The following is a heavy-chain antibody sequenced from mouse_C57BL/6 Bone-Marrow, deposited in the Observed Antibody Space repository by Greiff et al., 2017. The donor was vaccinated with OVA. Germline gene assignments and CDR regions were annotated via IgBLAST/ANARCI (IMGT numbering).Heavy chain of an antibody. V-gene: IGHV1-81*01. D-gene: IGHD1-1*01. CDR3: ARHGRGRGFDY. CDR2: IYPRRGNT. CDR1: GYTFTSYG. Sequence: VQLQESGAELARPGASVKLSCKASGYTFTSYGISWVKQRTGQGLELIGEIYPRRGNTYYNETFKGKATLTADKSSSTAYMELRSLTSEDSAVYFCARHGRGRGFDYWGQGTTLTVSS. J-gene: IGHJ2*01.